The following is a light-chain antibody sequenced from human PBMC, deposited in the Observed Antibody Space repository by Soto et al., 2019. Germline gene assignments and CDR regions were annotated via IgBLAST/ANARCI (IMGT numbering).Light chain of an antibody. CDR2: GTT. CDR1: TGAVTSGHS. V-gene: IGLV7-43*01. Sequence: QAVVTQEPSLTVSPGGTVTLTCATSTGAVTSGHSPNWFQQKPGQAPTALIYGTTNKHSWTPDRFSGTLIGDKAALTVSGVQPEDEADYYCVLVYGVKQPIFGGGTKVTVL. CDR3: VLVYGVKQPI. J-gene: IGLJ2*01.